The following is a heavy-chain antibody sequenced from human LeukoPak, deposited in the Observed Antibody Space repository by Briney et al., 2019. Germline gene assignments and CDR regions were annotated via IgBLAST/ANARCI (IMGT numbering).Heavy chain of an antibody. J-gene: IGHJ6*03. V-gene: IGHV4-4*02. D-gene: IGHD4-11*01. CDR2: IYHSGST. CDR3: ARLNTVTTFDYYYYYMDV. Sequence: SETLSLTCAVSGGSISSSNWWSWVRQPPGKGLEWIGEIYHSGSTNYNPSLKSRVTISVDKSKNQFSLKLSSVTAADTAVYYCARLNTVTTFDYYYYYMDVWGKGTTVTISS. CDR1: GGSISSSNW.